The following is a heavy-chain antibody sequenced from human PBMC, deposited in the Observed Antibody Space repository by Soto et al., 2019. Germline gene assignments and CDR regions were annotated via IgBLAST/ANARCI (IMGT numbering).Heavy chain of an antibody. Sequence: QVQLVQSGAEVKKPGSSVKVSCKASGGTFSSYAISWVRQAPGQGLEWMGGIIPIFGTANYAQKFQGRVTITAEESTSTGYMERSSLRSEDTAVYYCARDLGCCSGGSCYVDAFDIWGQGTMVTVSS. D-gene: IGHD2-15*01. CDR1: GGTFSSYA. V-gene: IGHV1-69*01. J-gene: IGHJ3*02. CDR3: ARDLGCCSGGSCYVDAFDI. CDR2: IIPIFGTA.